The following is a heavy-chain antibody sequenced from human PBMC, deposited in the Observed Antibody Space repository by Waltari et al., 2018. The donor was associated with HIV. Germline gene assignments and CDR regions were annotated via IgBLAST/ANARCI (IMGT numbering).Heavy chain of an antibody. CDR1: GFTLCSYA. CDR2: ISGGCVST. D-gene: IGHD3-16*01. Sequence: DVPLLGSGGGLVQPGGSLRRSCAAPGFTLCSYAVGWVRQAPGKGLEWVSAISGGCVSTNYAGSVKGRFTISRDNSKNTVYLQMNSLRGEDTAVYYCARDLGGYWYFDLWGRGTLVTVSS. J-gene: IGHJ2*01. V-gene: IGHV3-23*01. CDR3: ARDLGGYWYFDL.